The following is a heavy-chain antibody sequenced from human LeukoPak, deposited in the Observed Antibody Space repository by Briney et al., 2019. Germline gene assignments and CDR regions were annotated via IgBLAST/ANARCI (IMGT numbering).Heavy chain of an antibody. V-gene: IGHV1-46*01. J-gene: IGHJ4*02. D-gene: IGHD4-17*01. Sequence: GASVKVSCKASGYTFTSYYMHWVRQAPGQGLEWMGIINPSGGSTSYAQKFQGRVTMTRDMSTSTVYMELSSLRSEDTAVYYCASWSLDDYGDYRSNYWGQGALVTVSS. CDR2: INPSGGST. CDR1: GYTFTSYY. CDR3: ASWSLDDYGDYRSNY.